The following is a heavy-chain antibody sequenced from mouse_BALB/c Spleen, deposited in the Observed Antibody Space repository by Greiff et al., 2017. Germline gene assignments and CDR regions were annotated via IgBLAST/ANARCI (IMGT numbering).Heavy chain of an antibody. J-gene: IGHJ4*01. Sequence: EVQLQQSGPGLVKPSQSLSLTCSVTGYSITSGYYWNWIRQFPGNKLEWMGYISYDGSNNYNPSLKNRISITRDTSKNQFFLKLNSVTTEDTATYYCASRMNYHYYAMDYWGQGTSVTVSS. CDR1: GYSITSGYY. CDR2: ISYDGSN. CDR3: ASRMNYHYYAMDY. D-gene: IGHD1-1*01. V-gene: IGHV3-6*02.